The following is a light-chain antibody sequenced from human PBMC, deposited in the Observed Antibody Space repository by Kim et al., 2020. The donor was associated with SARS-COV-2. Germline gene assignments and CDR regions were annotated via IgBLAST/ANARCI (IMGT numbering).Light chain of an antibody. CDR2: YDN. CDR3: QVWDTSTDRVV. J-gene: IGLJ2*01. V-gene: IGLV3-21*04. CDR1: DVGDYR. Sequence: PGKTARTSPGGNDVGDYRVHWYQQKPGQAPILVIYYDNLRPSGIPERFSGSNSGSTVTLTISRVEAGDEADYYCQVWDTSTDRVVFGGGTKLTVL.